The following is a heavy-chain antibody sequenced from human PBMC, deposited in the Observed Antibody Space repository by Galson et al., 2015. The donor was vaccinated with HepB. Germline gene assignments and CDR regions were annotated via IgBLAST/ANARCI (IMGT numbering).Heavy chain of an antibody. V-gene: IGHV3-15*01. CDR1: GFTFRNAW. CDR2: ITDGGTT. Sequence: SLRLSCAASGFTFRNAWMTWVRQAPGKGLEWVGRITDGGTTDYAAPVKGGFTISRNDSKNTLYLQMKSLKTADTAVYYCTPHPYISPEDYWGQGTLDTVSS. J-gene: IGHJ4*02. D-gene: IGHD1-14*01. CDR3: TPHPYISPEDY.